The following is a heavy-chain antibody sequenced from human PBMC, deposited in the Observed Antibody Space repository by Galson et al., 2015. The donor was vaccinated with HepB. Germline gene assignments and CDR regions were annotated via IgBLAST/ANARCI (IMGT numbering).Heavy chain of an antibody. CDR2: ISNSGDKT. CDR1: GFTFSGYA. J-gene: IGHJ4*02. V-gene: IGHV3-23*01. CDR3: VMGYYFDY. Sequence: SLRLSCAASGFTFSGYAMSWVRQAPGKGLEWVSTISNSGDKTYNADSVNGRFTISRDNSKNTLHLQMNSLRAEDTAMYYCVMGYYFDYWGQGTLVTVSS.